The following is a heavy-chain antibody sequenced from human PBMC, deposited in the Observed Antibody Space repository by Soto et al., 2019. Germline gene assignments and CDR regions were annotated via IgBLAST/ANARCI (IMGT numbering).Heavy chain of an antibody. CDR1: GFTFSSYS. J-gene: IGHJ3*02. D-gene: IGHD4-17*01. Sequence: LRLSCAASGFTFSSYSMNWVRQAPGKGLEWVSSISSSSSYIYYADSVKGRFTISRDNAKNSLYLRMNSLRAEDTAVYYCARRYGDHDAFDIWGQGTMVTVSS. CDR3: ARRYGDHDAFDI. CDR2: ISSSSSYI. V-gene: IGHV3-21*01.